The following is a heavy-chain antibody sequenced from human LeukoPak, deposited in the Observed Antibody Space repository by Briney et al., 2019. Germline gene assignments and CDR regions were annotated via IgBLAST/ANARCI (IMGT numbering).Heavy chain of an antibody. CDR3: ARERGHLDY. CDR2: IYSGGST. V-gene: IGHV3-66*01. CDR1: GFTFGDYA. J-gene: IGHJ4*02. D-gene: IGHD6-25*01. Sequence: GGSLRLSCSASGFTFGDYAMNWVRQAPGKGLEWVSVIYSGGSTYYADSVKGRFTISRDNSKNTLYLQMNSLRAEDTAVYYCARERGHLDYWGQGTLVTVSS.